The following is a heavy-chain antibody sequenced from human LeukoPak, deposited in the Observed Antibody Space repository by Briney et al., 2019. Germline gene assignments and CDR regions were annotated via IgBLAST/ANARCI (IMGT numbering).Heavy chain of an antibody. CDR1: GFTFGSYA. V-gene: IGHV3-23*01. CDR3: ARDIDNGDYVVY. Sequence: GGSLRLSCAASGFTFGSYAMSCVRQAPGKGLEWVSAISGSGGSTYYADSVKGRFTISSDNSKNTLYLQMNSLRAEDTAVYYCARDIDNGDYVVYWGQGTLVTVSS. J-gene: IGHJ4*02. D-gene: IGHD4-17*01. CDR2: ISGSGGST.